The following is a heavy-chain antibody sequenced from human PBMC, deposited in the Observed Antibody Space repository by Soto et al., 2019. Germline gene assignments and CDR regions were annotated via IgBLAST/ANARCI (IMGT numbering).Heavy chain of an antibody. V-gene: IGHV6-1*01. CDR1: GDSVSSNSAA. D-gene: IGHD2-2*01. J-gene: IGHJ6*02. CDR3: ARDHFVVVPAATATYYGMDV. Sequence: SQTLSLTCAISGDSVSSNSAAWNWIRQSPSRGLEWLGRTYYRSNWSNDYAGSVKSRITINPDTFKNQFSLQLYSVTPEDTAVYYCARDHFVVVPAATATYYGMDVWGQGTTVTVSS. CDR2: TYYRSNWSN.